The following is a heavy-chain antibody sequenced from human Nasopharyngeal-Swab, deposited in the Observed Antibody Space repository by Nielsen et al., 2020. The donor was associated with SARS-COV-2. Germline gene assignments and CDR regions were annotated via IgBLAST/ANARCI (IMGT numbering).Heavy chain of an antibody. D-gene: IGHD1-26*01. V-gene: IGHV1-46*01. J-gene: IGHJ5*02. CDR1: GYTFTSYY. Sequence: ASVKVSCKASGYTFTSYYMHWVRQAPGQGLEWMGIINPSGGSTSYAQKFQGRVTMTRDTPTSTVYMELSSLRSEDTAVYYCARDEGRGLLTGFLKNWFDPWGQGTLVTVSS. CDR3: ARDEGRGLLTGFLKNWFDP. CDR2: INPSGGST.